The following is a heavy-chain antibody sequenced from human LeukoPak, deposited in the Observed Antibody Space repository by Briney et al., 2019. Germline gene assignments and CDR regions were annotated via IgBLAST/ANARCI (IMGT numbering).Heavy chain of an antibody. CDR1: GFTFSNYW. CDR3: ARVMRWVGGLGEIQYCDL. V-gene: IGHV3-74*01. Sequence: GGSLRLSCAASGFTFSNYWMQWVRQVPGKGLVWVSRVNSDGSFTSYADSVKGRFTISRDNAKNTLYLQMNSLSAEDTAVYYCARVMRWVGGLGEIQYCDLWGRGTLVTVSS. D-gene: IGHD3-3*01. J-gene: IGHJ2*01. CDR2: VNSDGSFT.